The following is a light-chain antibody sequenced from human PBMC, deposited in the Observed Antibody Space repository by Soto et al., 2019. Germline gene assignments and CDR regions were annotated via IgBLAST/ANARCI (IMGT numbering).Light chain of an antibody. CDR1: QYVGTR. V-gene: IGKV3-11*01. Sequence: EIVLTQSPGTLSLSPGERATLSCRASQYVGTRLAWYQRKPGQAPRLLIYDASKRATDIPDRFIGSGSGTDFTLTISSLEPEDFAVYYCHQRSNWPPFTFGGGTKVDIK. J-gene: IGKJ4*01. CDR2: DAS. CDR3: HQRSNWPPFT.